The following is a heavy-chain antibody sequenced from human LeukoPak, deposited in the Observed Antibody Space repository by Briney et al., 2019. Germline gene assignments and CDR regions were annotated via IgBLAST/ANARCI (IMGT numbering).Heavy chain of an antibody. J-gene: IGHJ4*02. V-gene: IGHV1-46*01. CDR3: ARDRALEMATMPHGY. Sequence: GASVKVSCKASGYTFTSYYMHWVRQAPGQGLEWMGIINPSGGSISYAQKFQGRVTMTRDTSTSTVYIELSSLRSEDTAVYYCARDRALEMATMPHGYWGQGTLVTVSS. CDR1: GYTFTSYY. D-gene: IGHD5-24*01. CDR2: INPSGGSI.